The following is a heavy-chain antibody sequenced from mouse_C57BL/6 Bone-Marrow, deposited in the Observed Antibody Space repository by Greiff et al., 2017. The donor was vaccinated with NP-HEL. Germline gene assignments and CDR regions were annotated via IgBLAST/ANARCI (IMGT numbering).Heavy chain of an antibody. CDR1: GFTFSSYG. J-gene: IGHJ4*01. Sequence: VQLNESGGDLVKPGGSLKLSCAASGFTFSSYGMSWVRQTPDNRLEWVATISTGGSYTYYPDSVKGRFTISRDKAKNTLYLQMSSLKSEDTAMYYCARRSSIDYWGQGTSVTVSS. V-gene: IGHV5-6*01. CDR2: ISTGGSYT. CDR3: ARRSSIDY.